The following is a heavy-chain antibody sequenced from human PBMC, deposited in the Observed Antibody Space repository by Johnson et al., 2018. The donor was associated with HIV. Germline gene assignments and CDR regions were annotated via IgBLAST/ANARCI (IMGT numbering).Heavy chain of an antibody. Sequence: QVQLVESGGGVVQPGRSLRLSCAASGFTFSSYGMHWVRQAPGKGLEWVAVISYDGSNKYYADSVKGRFTISRDNSKNTLYLQMNSLRAEDTAVYYCAGIAAAGGDAFDIWGQGTMVTVSS. CDR3: AGIAAAGGDAFDI. D-gene: IGHD6-13*01. CDR2: ISYDGSNK. J-gene: IGHJ3*02. CDR1: GFTFSSYG. V-gene: IGHV3-30*03.